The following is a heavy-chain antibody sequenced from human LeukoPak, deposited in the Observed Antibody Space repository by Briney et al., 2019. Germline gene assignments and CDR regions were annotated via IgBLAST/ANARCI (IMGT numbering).Heavy chain of an antibody. CDR1: GFTLSSYE. V-gene: IGHV3-48*03. D-gene: IGHD5-18*01. CDR2: IGSSGSTI. Sequence: PGGSLRLSCAASGFTLSSYEMNWVRQAPGKGLEWVSYIGSSGSTIYYADSVKGRFTISRDNAKNSLFLQMNSLRAEDTAVYYCARDQGEWGYSYGRRGGYYYFYYMDVWGKGTTVTISS. J-gene: IGHJ6*03. CDR3: ARDQGEWGYSYGRRGGYYYFYYMDV.